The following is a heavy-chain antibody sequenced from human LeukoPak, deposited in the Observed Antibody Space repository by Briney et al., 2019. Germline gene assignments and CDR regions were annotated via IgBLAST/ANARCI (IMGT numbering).Heavy chain of an antibody. J-gene: IGHJ4*02. V-gene: IGHV3-30-3*01. D-gene: IGHD3-22*01. CDR1: GFTFSSYA. CDR3: ARDSAGVYYEERFDY. CDR2: ISYDGSNK. Sequence: PGGSLRLSCAASGFTFSSYAMSWVRLAPGKGLEWVAVISYDGSNKYYADSVKGRFTISRDNSRNTLYLQMNSLRPEDTALYYCARDSAGVYYEERFDYWGQGTLVTVSS.